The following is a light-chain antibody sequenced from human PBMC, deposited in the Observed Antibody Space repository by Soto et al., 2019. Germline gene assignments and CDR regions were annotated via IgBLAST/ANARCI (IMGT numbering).Light chain of an antibody. CDR1: QSVRSY. CDR3: HQRSKWPLT. CDR2: DAS. V-gene: IGKV3-11*01. J-gene: IGKJ4*01. Sequence: EIVLTQSPATLSLSPGERATLSCRASQSVRSYLAWYQQKPGQAPRLLIYDASNRATDIPARFSGSGSGTDFTLTISSRDPEDSAVYYCHQRSKWPLTFGGGTKVEIK.